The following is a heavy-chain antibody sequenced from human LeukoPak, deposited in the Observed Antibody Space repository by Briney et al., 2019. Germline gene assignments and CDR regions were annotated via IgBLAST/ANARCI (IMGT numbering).Heavy chain of an antibody. CDR2: IYYSGST. CDR1: GGSISSSSYY. Sequence: SETLSLTCTVSGGSISSSSYYWGWIRQPPGKGLEWIGSIYYSGSTYYNPSLKSRVTISVDTSKNQFSLKLSSVTAADTAVYYCARGRHYYDSSGYYQLPPHFDYWGQGTLVTVSS. J-gene: IGHJ4*02. CDR3: ARGRHYYDSSGYYQLPPHFDY. D-gene: IGHD3-22*01. V-gene: IGHV4-39*07.